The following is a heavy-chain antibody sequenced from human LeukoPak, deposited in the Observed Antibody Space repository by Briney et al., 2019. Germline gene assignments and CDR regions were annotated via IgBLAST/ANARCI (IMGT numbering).Heavy chain of an antibody. CDR3: ARDGDSGDYAY. D-gene: IGHD4-17*01. CDR2: IYTSGST. V-gene: IGHV4-61*02. J-gene: IGHJ4*02. CDR1: GGSISSGSYY. Sequence: SETLSLTCTVSGGSISSGSYYWCWIRQPAGRGLEWIGRIYTSGSTNYTPSLKSRVTISADTSKNQFSLKLTSAAAADTAVYYCARDGDSGDYAYWGQGTLVTVSS.